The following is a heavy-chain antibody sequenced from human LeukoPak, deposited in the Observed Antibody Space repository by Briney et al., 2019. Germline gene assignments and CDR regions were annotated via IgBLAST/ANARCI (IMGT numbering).Heavy chain of an antibody. CDR2: ISYRGST. CDR3: ATNAGPAALDAIDI. J-gene: IGHJ3*02. Sequence: SETPSLTCTVSGGSINKHYWSWIRQTPGKGLEWIGYISYRGSTNYNPSLKSRVTISVDTSNNQFSLRLSSVTAADTAVYYCATNAGPAALDAIDIWGQGTIVTVSS. CDR1: GGSINKHY. V-gene: IGHV4-59*08. D-gene: IGHD2-2*01.